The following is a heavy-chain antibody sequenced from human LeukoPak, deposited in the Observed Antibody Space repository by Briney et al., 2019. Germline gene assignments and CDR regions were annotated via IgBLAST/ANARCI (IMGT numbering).Heavy chain of an antibody. CDR2: IYPGDSDT. J-gene: IGHJ3*02. CDR3: ARELDFGGSNDAFAI. Sequence: GESLKISCQGSGYSFTSYWIGWVRQMPGKGLEWMGIIYPGDSDTRYSPSFQGQVTISVDKSISTAYLQWSTLKASDAAMYYCARELDFGGSNDAFAIWGQGTMVTVSS. CDR1: GYSFTSYW. D-gene: IGHD4-23*01. V-gene: IGHV5-51*01.